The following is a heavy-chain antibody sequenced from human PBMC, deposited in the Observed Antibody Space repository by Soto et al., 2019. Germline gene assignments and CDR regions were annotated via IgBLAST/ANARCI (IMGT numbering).Heavy chain of an antibody. V-gene: IGHV3-9*01. Sequence: GGSLRLSCAASGFTFDDYAMHWVRQAPGKGLEWVSGISWNSGSIGYADSVKGRFTISRDSAKNSLYLQMNSLRAEDTALYYCAATNYYGSGRYDRDYYYYYGMDVWGQGTTVTVSS. J-gene: IGHJ6*02. CDR1: GFTFDDYA. D-gene: IGHD3-10*01. CDR2: ISWNSGSI. CDR3: AATNYYGSGRYDRDYYYYYGMDV.